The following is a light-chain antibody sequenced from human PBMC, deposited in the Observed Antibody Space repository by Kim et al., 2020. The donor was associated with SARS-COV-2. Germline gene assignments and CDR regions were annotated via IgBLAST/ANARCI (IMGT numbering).Light chain of an antibody. CDR2: EVN. V-gene: IGLV2-23*02. CDR3: SSYAGSFTLV. Sequence: QSALTQPASVSASPGQSITISCTGTSSDVGSYDFVSWYQQYPGKAPKLMIYEVNKGLPGVSNRFSGSKSGNTASLTISGLQAEDEADYYCSSYAGSFTLVFGGGTQLTVL. CDR1: SSDVGSYDF. J-gene: IGLJ3*02.